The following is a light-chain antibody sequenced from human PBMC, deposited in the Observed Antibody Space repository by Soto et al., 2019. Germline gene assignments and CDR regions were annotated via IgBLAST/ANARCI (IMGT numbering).Light chain of an antibody. CDR1: MRVSSSY. Sequence: VLRHSAGTLSLSAGGVDLVACRISMRVSSSYLAWNQQKPSQAPRLLIYGASSRATGIPDRFSGSGSGTDFALTISILEPEAFAVDYCQHDGSSPPGFTFGPGTKVDNK. CDR3: QHDGSSPPGFT. V-gene: IGKV3-20*01. J-gene: IGKJ3*01. CDR2: GAS.